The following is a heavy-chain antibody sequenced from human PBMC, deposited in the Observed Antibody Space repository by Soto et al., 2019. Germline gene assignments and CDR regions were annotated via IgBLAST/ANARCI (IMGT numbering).Heavy chain of an antibody. D-gene: IGHD5-12*01. V-gene: IGHV3-49*03. J-gene: IGHJ6*03. CDR2: IRSKAYGGTT. CDR3: TRDKSGYSGYDPKYYYYMDV. CDR1: GFTFGDYA. Sequence: GGSLRLSCTASGFTFGDYAMSWFRQAPGKGLEWVGFIRSKAYGGTTEYAASVKGRFTISRDESKSIAYLQMNSLKTEDTAVYYCTRDKSGYSGYDPKYYYYMDVWGKGTTVTVSS.